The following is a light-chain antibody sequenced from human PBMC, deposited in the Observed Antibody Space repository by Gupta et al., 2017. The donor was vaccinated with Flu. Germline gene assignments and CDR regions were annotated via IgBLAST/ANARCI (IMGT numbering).Light chain of an antibody. Sequence: SYVLAHSPSLSVAPGQTTRISCGGNNMRLKGVHWYQQKPGRAPTLVVDGDCHRPSGIPERFSGSNDGDTDTPTLSSGEGWKEADDDYHVWMNSSSRHWVFGTGTKVTVL. CDR1: NMRLKG. V-gene: IGLV3-21*02. CDR3: HVWMNSSSRHWV. J-gene: IGLJ1*01. CDR2: GDC.